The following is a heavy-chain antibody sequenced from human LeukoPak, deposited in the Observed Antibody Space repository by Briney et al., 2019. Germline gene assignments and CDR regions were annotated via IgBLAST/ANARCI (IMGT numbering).Heavy chain of an antibody. CDR3: GRHVPAAAQAIYYFDY. D-gene: IGHD2-2*01. J-gene: IGHJ4*02. CDR2: INPGDSDT. Sequence: GESLKISCKGSGYSFTSYWIGWVRQMPGKGLEWMGIINPGDSDTRYSPSFQGQVTISADKSISTAYLQWNSLKASDTAMYYCGRHVPAAAQAIYYFDYWGQGTLVTVSS. CDR1: GYSFTSYW. V-gene: IGHV5-51*01.